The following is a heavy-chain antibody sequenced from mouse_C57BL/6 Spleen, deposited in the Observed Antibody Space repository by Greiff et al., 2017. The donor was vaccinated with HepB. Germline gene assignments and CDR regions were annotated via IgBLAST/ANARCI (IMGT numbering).Heavy chain of an antibody. CDR3: ARTNSGSSYLYYFDY. V-gene: IGHV1-64*01. CDR2: IHPNSGST. D-gene: IGHD1-1*01. Sequence: QVQLQQPGAELVKPGASVKLSCKASGYTFTSYWMHWVKQRPGQGLEWIGMIHPNSGSTNYNEKFKSKATLTVDKSSSTAYMQLSSLTSEDSSVYYCARTNSGSSYLYYFDYWGQGTTLTVSS. J-gene: IGHJ2*01. CDR1: GYTFTSYW.